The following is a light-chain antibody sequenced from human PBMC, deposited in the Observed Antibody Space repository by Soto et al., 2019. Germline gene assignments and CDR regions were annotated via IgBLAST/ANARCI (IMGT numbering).Light chain of an antibody. CDR1: SSDVGGYNY. V-gene: IGLV2-11*01. CDR2: DVS. CDR3: CSLPGGHTPLL. J-gene: IGLJ2*01. Sequence: QSALTQPRSVSGSPGQSVTISCTGTSSDVGGYNYVSWYQHHPGTVPKLMIYDVSNRPSGVPDRFSGSKSGNTASLTISGLQAEDEADYDCCSLPGGHTPLLFGGRTKLTAL.